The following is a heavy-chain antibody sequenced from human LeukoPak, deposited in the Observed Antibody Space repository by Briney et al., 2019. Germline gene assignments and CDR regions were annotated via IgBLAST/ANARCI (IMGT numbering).Heavy chain of an antibody. V-gene: IGHV1-24*01. CDR2: FDPEDGET. D-gene: IGHD4/OR15-4a*01. J-gene: IGHJ4*02. Sequence: ASVKVSCKVSGYTLTELSIHWVRQAPGKGLEWMGGFDPEDGETIYAQKFQGRVTMTEDTSTDTANMELSSLRSDDTAMYYCATQQGATFDYWGQGTLVTVSS. CDR3: ATQQGATFDY. CDR1: GYTLTELS.